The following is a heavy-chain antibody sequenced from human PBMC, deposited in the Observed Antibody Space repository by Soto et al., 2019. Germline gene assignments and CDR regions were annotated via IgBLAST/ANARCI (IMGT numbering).Heavy chain of an antibody. Sequence: GGSLLLSCAASVFTFSIYGMHWVRQAPGKGLEWVAVISYDGSNKYYADSVKGRFTISRDNSKNTLYLQMNSLRAEDTAVYYCANSQAAGTSYFDYWGQGTMVTVSS. D-gene: IGHD6-13*01. CDR2: ISYDGSNK. J-gene: IGHJ4*02. CDR1: VFTFSIYG. CDR3: ANSQAAGTSYFDY. V-gene: IGHV3-30*18.